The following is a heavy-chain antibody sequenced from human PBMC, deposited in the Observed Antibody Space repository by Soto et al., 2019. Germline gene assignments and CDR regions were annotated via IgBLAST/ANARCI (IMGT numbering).Heavy chain of an antibody. J-gene: IGHJ4*02. CDR2: MYKTGST. V-gene: IGHV4-59*01. Sequence: SETLSLTCTVSGGSISGYYWSWIRQPPGKGLEWIGYMYKTGSTVYNPSFRSRVTISVDTSKSQFSLRLNSVTAADTAVYYCTREPRYWGQGTQVTVSS. CDR3: TREPRY. CDR1: GGSISGYY.